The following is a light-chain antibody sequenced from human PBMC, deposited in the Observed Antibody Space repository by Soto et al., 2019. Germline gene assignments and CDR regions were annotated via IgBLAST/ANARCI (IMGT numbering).Light chain of an antibody. CDR3: QQRSNWPRT. J-gene: IGKJ3*01. CDR1: QSVSSY. V-gene: IGKV3-11*01. Sequence: EIVLTQSPATLSLSPGERATLSCRASQSVSSYLAWYQQKPGQAPRLLIYDASIRATGSPARFSGSGSGTDFTLTISSLEPEDFAVYYCQQRSNWPRTFGPGTKVDIK. CDR2: DAS.